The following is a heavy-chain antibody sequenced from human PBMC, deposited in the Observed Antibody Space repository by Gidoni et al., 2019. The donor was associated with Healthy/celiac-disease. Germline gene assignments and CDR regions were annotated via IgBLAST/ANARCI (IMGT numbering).Heavy chain of an antibody. CDR2: ISGSGGST. J-gene: IGHJ6*02. CDR1: GFTFSSYA. Sequence: RLSCAASGFTFSSYAMSWVRQAPGKGLEWVSAISGSGGSTYYADSGKGRFTISRDNSKNTLYLQMNSLRAEDTAVYYCAKRWVAAAATAPSYYYYYGMDVWGQGTTVTVSS. V-gene: IGHV3-23*01. D-gene: IGHD6-13*01. CDR3: AKRWVAAAATAPSYYYYYGMDV.